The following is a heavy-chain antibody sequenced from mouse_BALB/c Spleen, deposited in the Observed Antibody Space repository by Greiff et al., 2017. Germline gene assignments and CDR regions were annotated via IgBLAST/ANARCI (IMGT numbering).Heavy chain of an antibody. Sequence: VQLQQSGPELVKPGASVKVSCKASGYAFTSYNMYWVKQSHGKSLEWIGYIDPYNGGTSYNQKFKGKATLTVDKSSSTAYMHLNSLTSEDSAVYYGARGGSTMITFYAMDYWGQGTSVTVSS. D-gene: IGHD2-4*01. CDR2: IDPYNGGT. CDR3: ARGGSTMITFYAMDY. V-gene: IGHV1S135*01. J-gene: IGHJ4*01. CDR1: GYAFTSYN.